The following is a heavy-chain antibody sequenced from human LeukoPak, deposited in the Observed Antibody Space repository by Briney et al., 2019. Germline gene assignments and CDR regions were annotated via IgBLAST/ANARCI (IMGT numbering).Heavy chain of an antibody. D-gene: IGHD3-16*01. CDR1: GGTFSSYA. CDR3: ARDLSRGTGYVWE. CDR2: IIPIFGTA. V-gene: IGHV1-69*05. Sequence: RRSSVKVSCKASGGTFSSYAISWVRQAPGQGLEWMGRIIPIFGTANYAQKFQGRVTITTDESTSTAYMELSSLRSEDTAVYYCARDLSRGTGYVWEWGQGTLVTVSS. J-gene: IGHJ4*02.